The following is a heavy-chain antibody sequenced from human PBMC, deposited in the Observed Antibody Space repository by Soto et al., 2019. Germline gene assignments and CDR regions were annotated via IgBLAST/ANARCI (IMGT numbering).Heavy chain of an antibody. CDR3: ARDRQYQNYYYYYGMDV. CDR1: GFTFSSYA. V-gene: IGHV3-7*03. D-gene: IGHD2-2*01. Sequence: GGSLRLSCAASGFTFSSYAMSWVRQAPGKGLEWVATIKQDGSEKYYVDSVKGRFTISRDNAKNSLYLQMNSLRAEDTAVYYCARDRQYQNYYYYYGMDVWGQGTTVTVSS. CDR2: IKQDGSEK. J-gene: IGHJ6*02.